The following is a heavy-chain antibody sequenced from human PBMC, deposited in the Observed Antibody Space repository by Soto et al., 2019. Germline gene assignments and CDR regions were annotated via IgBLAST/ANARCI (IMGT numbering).Heavy chain of an antibody. J-gene: IGHJ4*02. D-gene: IGHD2-15*01. CDR2: IKSKIDGGTT. Sequence: EVQLVESVGGLVKPGGSLRLSCAASGFTFSNAWMSWVRQAPGKGLEWVGRIKSKIDGGTTDYAAPVKGRFTISRDDSENTLYLQMNSLKTEDTAVYYCTTIPVAAANNPGYWGQGTPVTVSS. V-gene: IGHV3-15*01. CDR1: GFTFSNAW. CDR3: TTIPVAAANNPGY.